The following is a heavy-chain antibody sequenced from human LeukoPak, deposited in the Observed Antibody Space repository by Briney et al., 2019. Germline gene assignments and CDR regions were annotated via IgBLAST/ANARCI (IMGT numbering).Heavy chain of an antibody. CDR2: IYYSGST. V-gene: IGHV4-39*01. CDR1: GGSISSSSYY. D-gene: IGHD5-24*01. Sequence: PSETLSLTCTVSGGSISSSSYYWGWIRQPPGKGLEWIGSIYYSGSTYYNPSLKSRVTISVDTSKNQFSLKLSSVTAADTAVYYCARPKRDGYNYDFDYWGQGTLVTVSS. CDR3: ARPKRDGYNYDFDY. J-gene: IGHJ4*02.